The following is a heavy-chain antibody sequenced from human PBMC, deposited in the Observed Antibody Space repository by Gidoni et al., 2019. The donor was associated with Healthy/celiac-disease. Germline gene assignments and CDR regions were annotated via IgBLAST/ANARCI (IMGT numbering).Heavy chain of an antibody. D-gene: IGHD2-21*02. CDR1: GFTFRSYG. Sequence: QVQLVESGGGVVQPGRSLRLSFSASGFTFRSYGLHWVRQAPGKGLEWGAVIWYDGSNKDYADSVKGRFTISRDNSKNTLYLQMNSRRAEDTAVYYCARGDSGLFDYWGQGTLVTVSS. CDR3: ARGDSGLFDY. V-gene: IGHV3-33*01. CDR2: IWYDGSNK. J-gene: IGHJ4*02.